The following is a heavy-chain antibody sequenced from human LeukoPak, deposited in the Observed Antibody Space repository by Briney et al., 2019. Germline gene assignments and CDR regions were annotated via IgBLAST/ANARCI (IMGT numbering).Heavy chain of an antibody. Sequence: PGGSLRLSCVASGFIFGDYWMRWVRQAPGKGLEWVANIKLDGSEKNYVDSVKGRFTISRDNTKNSLYLQMNSLRAEDTAVFYCARDQYDTWSRRGNFDSWGQGTLVIVSS. CDR3: ARDQYDTWSRRGNFDS. V-gene: IGHV3-7*03. CDR1: GFIFGDYW. J-gene: IGHJ4*02. CDR2: IKLDGSEK. D-gene: IGHD3-3*01.